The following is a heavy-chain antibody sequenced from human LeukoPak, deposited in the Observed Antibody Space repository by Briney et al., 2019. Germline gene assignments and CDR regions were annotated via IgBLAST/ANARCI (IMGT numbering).Heavy chain of an antibody. CDR2: INQYVSEI. D-gene: IGHD3-22*01. CDR1: GFTFSNYW. V-gene: IGHV3-7*01. CDR3: ASDQGSMIVERTQIWYFDL. Sequence: GGSLTLSCAASGFTFSNYWMIWLRQPPAKGLEWLANINQYVSEIYYVDSVKGRFTITRDNGKTSLYLQINCLRADDTAVYYCASDQGSMIVERTQIWYFDLWGRGTLVTVSS. J-gene: IGHJ2*01.